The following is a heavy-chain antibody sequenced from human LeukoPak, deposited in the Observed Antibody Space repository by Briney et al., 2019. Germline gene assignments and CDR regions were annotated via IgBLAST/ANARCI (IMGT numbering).Heavy chain of an antibody. CDR3: ARVVVVVPAAIGWFDP. Sequence: GASVKVSCKASGYTFTCYGISWVRQAPGQGLEWMGWISAYNGNTNYAQKLQGRVTMTTDTSTSTAYMELRSLRSDDTAVYYCARVVVVVPAAIGWFDPWGQGTLVTVSS. J-gene: IGHJ5*02. CDR2: ISAYNGNT. D-gene: IGHD2-2*01. CDR1: GYTFTCYG. V-gene: IGHV1-18*01.